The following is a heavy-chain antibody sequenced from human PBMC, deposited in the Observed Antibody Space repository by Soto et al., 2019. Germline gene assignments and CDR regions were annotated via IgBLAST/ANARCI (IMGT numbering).Heavy chain of an antibody. D-gene: IGHD2-15*01. Sequence: QVQLQQWGAGLLKPSETLSLTCAVYGGSFSGYYWSWIRQPPGKGLEWIGEINHSGSTNYNPSLKSRVTISVDTSKNQFSLKLSSVTAADTAVYYCARGVVAARICWFDPWGQGTLVTVSS. CDR3: ARGVVAARICWFDP. CDR2: INHSGST. J-gene: IGHJ5*02. CDR1: GGSFSGYY. V-gene: IGHV4-34*01.